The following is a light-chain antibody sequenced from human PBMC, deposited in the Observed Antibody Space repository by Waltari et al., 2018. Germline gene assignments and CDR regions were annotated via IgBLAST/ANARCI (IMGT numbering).Light chain of an antibody. CDR3: SSYTSMNTVV. V-gene: IGLV2-14*03. J-gene: IGLJ2*01. Sequence: QPALTQPASVSGSPGRSISISCSGTNIDVGGYNPVSWYQQHPGKAPKLLIFAVSNRPSGVSPRFSGSKSGNMASLTISGLRADDEALYFCSSYTSMNTVVFGGGTSLTVL. CDR2: AVS. CDR1: NIDVGGYNP.